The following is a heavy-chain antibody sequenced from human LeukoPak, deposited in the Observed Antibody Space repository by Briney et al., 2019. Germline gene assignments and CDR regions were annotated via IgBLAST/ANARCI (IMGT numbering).Heavy chain of an antibody. Sequence: SETLSLTCTVSGYSISSGYYWGWIRQPPGKGLEWIGSIHYSGSTYYNPSLQSRVTISIDTSKNQFSLKLRFVTAADTAVYYCARVRCSGGSCPYYYYYYYMDVWGKGTTVTVSS. CDR1: GYSISSGYY. CDR3: ARVRCSGGSCPYYYYYYYMDV. CDR2: IHYSGST. J-gene: IGHJ6*03. D-gene: IGHD2-15*01. V-gene: IGHV4-38-2*02.